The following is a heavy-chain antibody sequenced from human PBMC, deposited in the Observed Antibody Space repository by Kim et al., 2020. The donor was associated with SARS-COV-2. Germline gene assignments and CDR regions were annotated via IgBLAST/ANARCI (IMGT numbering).Heavy chain of an antibody. CDR1: GYTFSSYD. Sequence: ASVKVSCKASGYTFSSYDINWVRQATGQGLAWMGWMNPNSGNTGYAQKFQGRVTMTRNTSISTAYMELSSLRSDDTAVYYCARNNGATRYFDLWGRGTLVTVSS. CDR2: MNPNSGNT. D-gene: IGHD1-1*01. V-gene: IGHV1-8*01. CDR3: ARNNGATRYFDL. J-gene: IGHJ2*01.